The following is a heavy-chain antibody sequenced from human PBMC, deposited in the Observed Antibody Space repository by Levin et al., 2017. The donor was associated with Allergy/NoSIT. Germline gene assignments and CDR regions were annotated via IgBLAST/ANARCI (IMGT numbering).Heavy chain of an antibody. V-gene: IGHV1-18*01. Sequence: GESLKISCKASGYTFTSYGISWVRQAPGQGLEWMGWISAYNGNTNYAQKLQGRVTMTTDTSTSTAYMELRSLRSDDTAVYYCARGFIAAADPILFQHWGQGTLVTVSS. CDR3: ARGFIAAADPILFQH. J-gene: IGHJ1*01. CDR1: GYTFTSYG. D-gene: IGHD6-13*01. CDR2: ISAYNGNT.